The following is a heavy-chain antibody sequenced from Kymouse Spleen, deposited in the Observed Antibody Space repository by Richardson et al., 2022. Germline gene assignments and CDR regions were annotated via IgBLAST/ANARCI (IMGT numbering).Heavy chain of an antibody. Sequence: EVQLVESGGGLVQPGGSLRLSCAASGFTFSDHYMDWVRQAPGKGLEWVGRTRNKANSYTTEYAASVKGRFTISRDDSKNSLYLQMNSLKTEDTAVYYCARGDDSSGYYFDYWGQGTLVTVSS. CDR1: GFTFSDHY. J-gene: IGHJ4*02. CDR2: TRNKANSYTT. V-gene: IGHV3-72*01. D-gene: IGHD3-22*01. CDR3: ARGDDSSGYYFDY.